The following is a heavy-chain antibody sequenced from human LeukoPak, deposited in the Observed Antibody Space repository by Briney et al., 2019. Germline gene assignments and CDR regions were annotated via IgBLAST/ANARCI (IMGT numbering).Heavy chain of an antibody. CDR1: GGSISSGDYY. CDR2: IYYSGST. V-gene: IGHV4-30-4*01. J-gene: IGHJ4*02. D-gene: IGHD5-18*01. Sequence: SQTLSLTCTVSGGSISSGDYYWSWIRQPPGKGLEWIGYIYYSGSTYYNPSLKSRVTISVDTSKNQFSLKLSSVTAADTAMYYCASEGIQRGIDYWGQGTLVTVSS. CDR3: ASEGIQRGIDY.